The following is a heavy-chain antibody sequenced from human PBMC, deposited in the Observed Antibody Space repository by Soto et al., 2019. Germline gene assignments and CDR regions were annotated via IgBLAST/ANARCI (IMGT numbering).Heavy chain of an antibody. CDR3: ASKFGELLADAFDI. V-gene: IGHV4-59*01. D-gene: IGHD3-10*01. CDR2: IYYSEST. J-gene: IGHJ3*02. CDR1: GGSISSYF. Sequence: SETLSLTCTVSGGSISSYFWSWIRQPPGKGLEWIGYIYYSESTNYNPSLKSRVTISVDTSKNQFSLKLSSVTAADTAVYYCASKFGELLADAFDIWGQGTVVTVSS.